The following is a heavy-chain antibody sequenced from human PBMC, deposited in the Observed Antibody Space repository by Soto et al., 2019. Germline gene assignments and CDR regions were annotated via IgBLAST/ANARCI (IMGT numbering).Heavy chain of an antibody. CDR3: AEARYDFWSGPKTYYFDY. Sequence: SETLSLTCAVYGGSFSGYYWSWIRQPPGKGLEWIGEINHSGSTNYNPSLKSRVTISVDTSKNQFSLKLSSVTAADTAVYYCAEARYDFWSGPKTYYFDYWGQGTLVTVS. CDR2: INHSGST. CDR1: GGSFSGYY. V-gene: IGHV4-34*01. D-gene: IGHD3-3*01. J-gene: IGHJ4*02.